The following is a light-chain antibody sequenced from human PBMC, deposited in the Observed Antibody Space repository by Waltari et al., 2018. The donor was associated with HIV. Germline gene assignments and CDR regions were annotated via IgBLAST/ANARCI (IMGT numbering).Light chain of an antibody. CDR1: QSVSGTY. V-gene: IGKV3-20*01. Sequence: EIVLTQSPGTLSLSLGESATLPCRASQSVSGTYMAWYQQRSGQAPRLLIYGTSTRATGIPDRFSGGGSGTDFTLTINRLEAEDYAMYYCQKFGNSQGTFGQGTKVEV. CDR3: QKFGNSQGT. CDR2: GTS. J-gene: IGKJ2*01.